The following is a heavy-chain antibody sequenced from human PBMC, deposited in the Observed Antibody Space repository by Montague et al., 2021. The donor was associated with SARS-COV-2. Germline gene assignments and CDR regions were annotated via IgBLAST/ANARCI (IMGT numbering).Heavy chain of an antibody. Sequence: SETLSLTCAVYGGSFSGYYWSWIRQPPGKGLEWIGEINHSGSTNXNPSLKCRVTISVDTSKNQFSLKLSSVTAADTAVYYCARDSIAAAGTDYWGQGTLVTVSS. CDR1: GGSFSGYY. CDR2: INHSGST. D-gene: IGHD6-13*01. V-gene: IGHV4-34*01. J-gene: IGHJ4*02. CDR3: ARDSIAAAGTDY.